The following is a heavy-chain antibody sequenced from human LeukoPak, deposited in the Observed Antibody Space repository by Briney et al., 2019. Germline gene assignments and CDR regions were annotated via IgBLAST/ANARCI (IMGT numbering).Heavy chain of an antibody. D-gene: IGHD4-23*01. CDR3: ARQGYSGHSQGAADY. CDR2: ISAYNGNT. J-gene: IGHJ4*02. V-gene: IGHV1-18*01. CDR1: GYTFSIYG. Sequence: GSVKVSFKASGYTFSIYGFSWVRQAPGQGLEWMGWISAYNGNTNYAQKFQGRVTMTTDTSTSTAHMELRSLRSDDTAVYYCARQGYSGHSQGAADYWGQGTLVTVSS.